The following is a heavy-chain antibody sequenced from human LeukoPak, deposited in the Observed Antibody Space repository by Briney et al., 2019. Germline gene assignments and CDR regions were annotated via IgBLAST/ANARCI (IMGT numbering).Heavy chain of an antibody. CDR3: ARAGSGYSYGYVGPLDY. J-gene: IGHJ4*02. D-gene: IGHD5-18*01. V-gene: IGHV1-69*05. CDR1: GGTFSSYA. CDR2: IIPIFGTA. Sequence: SVKVSXKASGGTFSSYAISWVRQAPGQGLEWMGGIIPIFGTANYAQKFQGRVTITTDESTSTAYMELSSLRSEDTAVYYCARAGSGYSYGYVGPLDYWGQGTLVTVSS.